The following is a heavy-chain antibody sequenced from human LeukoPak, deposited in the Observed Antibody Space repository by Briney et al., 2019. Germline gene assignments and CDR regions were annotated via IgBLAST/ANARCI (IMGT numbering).Heavy chain of an antibody. CDR3: ARETTVIKKIDY. CDR1: GFTFSSYS. D-gene: IGHD4-17*01. V-gene: IGHV3-21*01. J-gene: IGHJ4*02. CDR2: ISSSSGYI. Sequence: GGSLRLSCEASGFTFSSYSMNWVRQAPGKGLEWVSSISSSSGYIYHADSVKGRFTISRDNAKNSLYLQMNSLRDEDTAIYYCARETTVIKKIDYWGQGTPVTVSS.